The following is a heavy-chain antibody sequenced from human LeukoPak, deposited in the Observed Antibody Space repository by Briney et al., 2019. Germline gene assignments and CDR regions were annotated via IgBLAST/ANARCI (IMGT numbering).Heavy chain of an antibody. J-gene: IGHJ3*02. CDR1: GFTFSSYA. V-gene: IGHV3-30-3*01. Sequence: GGSLRLSCAASGFTFSSYAMHWVRQAPGKGLEWVAVISYDGSNKYYADSVKGRFTISRDNSKNTLYLQMNSLRAEDTAVYYCARGDIADMYGAFDIWGQGTMVTVSS. D-gene: IGHD2-15*01. CDR2: ISYDGSNK. CDR3: ARGDIADMYGAFDI.